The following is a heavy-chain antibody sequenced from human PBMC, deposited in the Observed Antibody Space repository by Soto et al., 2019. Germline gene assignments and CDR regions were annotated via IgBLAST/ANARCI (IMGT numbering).Heavy chain of an antibody. J-gene: IGHJ4*02. CDR2: IYSGGST. V-gene: IGHV3-53*01. CDR3: ARASGATAMVPYY. CDR1: GFTVSSNY. D-gene: IGHD5-18*01. Sequence: GGSLRLSCAASGFTVSSNYMSWVRQAPGKGLEWVSVIYSGGSTYYADSVKGRFTISRDNSKNTLYLQMNSLRAEDTAVYYCARASGATAMVPYYWGQGTLVTVSS.